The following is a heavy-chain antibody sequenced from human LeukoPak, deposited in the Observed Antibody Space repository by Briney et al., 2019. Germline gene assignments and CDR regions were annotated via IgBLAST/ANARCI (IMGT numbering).Heavy chain of an antibody. V-gene: IGHV3-21*01. CDR2: ISSSSSYI. J-gene: IGHJ4*02. CDR3: ATPAHMVRGVIIDY. D-gene: IGHD3-10*01. Sequence: GGSLRLSCAASGFTFSSYSMNWVRQAPGKRLEWVSSISSSSSYIYYADSVKGRFTISRDNAKNSLYLQMNSLRAEDTAVYYCATPAHMVRGVIIDYWGQGTLVTVSS. CDR1: GFTFSSYS.